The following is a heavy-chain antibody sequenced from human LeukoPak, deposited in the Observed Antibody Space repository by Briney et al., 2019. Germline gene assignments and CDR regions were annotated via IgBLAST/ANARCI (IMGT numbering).Heavy chain of an antibody. CDR2: IYYSGST. J-gene: IGHJ3*02. D-gene: IGHD3-3*01. V-gene: IGHV4-31*03. CDR1: GCSISSGGYY. CDR3: ARADATGGRFHAFDT. Sequence: TLSLTCTVSGCSISSGGYYWSWIRQHPGKGLEWIGYIYYSGSTYYNPSLKSRVTISVDTSKIQFSLKLSSVTAADTAVYYCARADATGGRFHAFDTSGQGKMVTVSS.